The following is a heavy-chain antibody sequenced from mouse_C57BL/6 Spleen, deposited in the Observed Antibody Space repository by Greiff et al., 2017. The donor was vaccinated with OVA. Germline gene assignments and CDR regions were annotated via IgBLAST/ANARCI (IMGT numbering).Heavy chain of an antibody. D-gene: IGHD1-1*01. CDR1: GYPFTSYG. Sequence: QVQLQQPGAELGGPGSSVKLSCKASGYPFTSYGWLWGKQGPIQGLEWIGNIDPSDRETHYNQKFKDKATLTVDKSSSTAYMQLSSLTSEDSAVYYCARKELTYYAMDYWGQGTSVTVSS. CDR3: ARKELTYYAMDY. J-gene: IGHJ4*01. CDR2: IDPSDRET. V-gene: IGHV1-52*01.